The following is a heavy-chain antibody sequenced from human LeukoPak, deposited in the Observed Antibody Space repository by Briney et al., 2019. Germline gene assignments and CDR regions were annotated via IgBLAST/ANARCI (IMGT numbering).Heavy chain of an antibody. V-gene: IGHV3-53*01. CDR2: IYSGGST. Sequence: QPGGSLGLSCAASGFTVSSNYMSWVRQAPGKGLEWVSVIYSGGSTYYADSVKGRFTISRDNSKNTLHLQMNSLRAEDTAVYYCARARVGATHYYYYYMDVWGKGATVTISS. CDR3: ARARVGATHYYYYYMDV. D-gene: IGHD1-26*01. J-gene: IGHJ6*03. CDR1: GFTVSSNY.